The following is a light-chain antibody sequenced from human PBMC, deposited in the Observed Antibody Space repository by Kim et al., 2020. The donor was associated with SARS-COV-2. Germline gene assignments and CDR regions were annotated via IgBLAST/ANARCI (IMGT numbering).Light chain of an antibody. CDR3: QVWDSSSDHPV. CDR1: DIGSKS. V-gene: IGLV3-21*04. CDR2: YDS. J-gene: IGLJ3*02. Sequence: PGKTGRMYGGRTDIGSKSVRWYQQKPGQAPVLVIYYDSDRPSGIPERFSGSNSGNTATLTISRVEAGDEADYYCQVWDSSSDHPVFGGGTQLTVL.